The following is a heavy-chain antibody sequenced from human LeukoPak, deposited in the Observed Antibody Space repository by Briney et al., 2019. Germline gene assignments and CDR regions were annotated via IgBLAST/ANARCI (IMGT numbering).Heavy chain of an antibody. CDR3: ARDALYYYDSSGFCDY. CDR1: GFTFSSYA. Sequence: PGGSLRLSCAASGFTFSSYAMHWVRQAPGKGLEWVAVISYDGSNKYYADSVKGRFTISRDNSKNTLYLQMNSLRAEDTAVYYCARDALYYYDSSGFCDYWGQGTLVTVSS. CDR2: ISYDGSNK. D-gene: IGHD3-22*01. V-gene: IGHV3-30-3*01. J-gene: IGHJ4*02.